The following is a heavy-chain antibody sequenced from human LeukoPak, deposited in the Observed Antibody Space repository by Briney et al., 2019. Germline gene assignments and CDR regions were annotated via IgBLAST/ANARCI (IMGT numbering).Heavy chain of an antibody. Sequence: GGSLRLSCEVSGLTLRSFAMSWVRQPAGKGLEGVSAISGDGGSTEYADSVKGRFTISRDNSKNTVYLQMNSLRAGDTALYYCAAMTTAAANAFFYWGRGTVVTVSA. CDR1: GLTLRSFA. CDR3: AAMTTAAANAFFY. V-gene: IGHV3-23*01. CDR2: ISGDGGST. J-gene: IGHJ4*02. D-gene: IGHD2-2*01.